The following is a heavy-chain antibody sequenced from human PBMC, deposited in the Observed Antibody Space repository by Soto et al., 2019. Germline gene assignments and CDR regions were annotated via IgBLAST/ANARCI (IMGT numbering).Heavy chain of an antibody. CDR2: IYSGGST. CDR1: GFTVSSNY. CDR3: ARDQYYYFSSGYYSGGAFDI. D-gene: IGHD3-22*01. Sequence: PGGSLRLSCAASGFTVSSNYMSWVRQAPGKGLEWVSVIYSGGSTYYADSVKGRFTISRDNSKNTLYLQMNSLRAEDTAVYYCARDQYYYFSSGYYSGGAFDICGPGIMRTVS. J-gene: IGHJ3*02. V-gene: IGHV3-53*01.